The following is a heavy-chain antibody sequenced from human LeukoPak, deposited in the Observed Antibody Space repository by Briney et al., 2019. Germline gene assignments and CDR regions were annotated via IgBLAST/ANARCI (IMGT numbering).Heavy chain of an antibody. V-gene: IGHV3-23*01. J-gene: IGHJ5*02. CDR3: AKDYRRGLWGTNWFDP. CDR2: ISGSGGST. CDR1: GFTFSSYA. D-gene: IGHD3-16*01. Sequence: GGSLRLSCAASGFTFSSYAMSWVRQAPGKGLEWVSAISGSGGSTYYADSVKGRFTISRDNSKNTLYLQMSSLRAEDTAVYYCAKDYRRGLWGTNWFDPWGQGTLVTVSS.